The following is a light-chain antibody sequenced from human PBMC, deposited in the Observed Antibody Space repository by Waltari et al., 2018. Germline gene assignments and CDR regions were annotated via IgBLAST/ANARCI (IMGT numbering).Light chain of an antibody. CDR3: QHTFETPYS. CDR1: ENIGSY. V-gene: IGKV1-39*01. Sequence: DIQMTQSPSSLSASIGDRVTITCRASENIGSYLNWYQQRTGEAPKLLNYATSTLQTEVPSRFSGSGSRTDFTLTISSLQPEDFATYYCQHTFETPYSFGQGTKLESK. CDR2: ATS. J-gene: IGKJ2*01.